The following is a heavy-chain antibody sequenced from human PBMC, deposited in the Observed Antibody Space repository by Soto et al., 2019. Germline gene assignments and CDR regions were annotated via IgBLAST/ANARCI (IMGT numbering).Heavy chain of an antibody. CDR1: GGSFSGYY. D-gene: IGHD3-16*02. V-gene: IGHV4-34*01. CDR3: ARGTCEYDYVWGSYRYNPSFDY. J-gene: IGHJ4*02. CDR2: INHSGST. Sequence: QVQLQQWGAGLLKPSETLSLTCAVYGGSFSGYYWSWIRQPPGKGLEWIGEINHSGSTNYNPSLKSRVTISVDKSKNQVSLKLSSVTAADTAVYYCARGTCEYDYVWGSYRYNPSFDYWGQGTLVTVSS.